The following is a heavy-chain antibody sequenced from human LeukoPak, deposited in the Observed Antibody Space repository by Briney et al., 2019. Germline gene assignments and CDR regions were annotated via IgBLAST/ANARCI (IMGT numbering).Heavy chain of an antibody. J-gene: IGHJ4*02. CDR2: INHTGST. Sequence: PGGSLRLSCAASGFTFSDYYMSWIRQPPGKGLEWIGEINHTGSTNYNPSLKSRVSISVDTSKNQFSLKLSSVTAADTAVYYCARLSDTAMVQDTILFDYWGQGTLVTVSS. V-gene: IGHV4-34*01. CDR3: ARLSDTAMVQDTILFDY. D-gene: IGHD5-18*01. CDR1: GFTFSDYY.